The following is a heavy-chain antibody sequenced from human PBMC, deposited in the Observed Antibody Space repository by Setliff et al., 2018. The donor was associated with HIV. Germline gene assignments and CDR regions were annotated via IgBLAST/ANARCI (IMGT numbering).Heavy chain of an antibody. CDR1: GYTFTNYY. CDR2: INSDSGGT. Sequence: ASVKVSCKASGYTFTNYYIHWVRQAPGQGLEWMGRINSDSGGTDLAQTFQDRVTMTRDTSITTAYMALSRLSSDDTAVYYCAREGELHYYDSSGYPPFDYWGQGTLVTVSS. V-gene: IGHV1-2*06. J-gene: IGHJ4*02. D-gene: IGHD3-22*01. CDR3: AREGELHYYDSSGYPPFDY.